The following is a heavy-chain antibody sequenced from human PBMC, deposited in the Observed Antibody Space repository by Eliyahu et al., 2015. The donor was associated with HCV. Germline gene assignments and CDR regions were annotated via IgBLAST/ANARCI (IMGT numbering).Heavy chain of an antibody. Sequence: QVQLQESGPGLVKPPETLSLTCTVSGGSLSSFYWTWVRQPAGKGLEWIGRMYTSGSADYNPSLRSRVTMSVDTSKNQLSLNLSSVTXADMAVYYCAREDCTRTSCYXRYFYGMDVWGQGTTVTVSS. CDR3: AREDCTRTSCYXRYFYGMDV. CDR1: GGSLSSFY. CDR2: MYTSGSA. J-gene: IGHJ6*02. D-gene: IGHD2-2*01. V-gene: IGHV4-4*07.